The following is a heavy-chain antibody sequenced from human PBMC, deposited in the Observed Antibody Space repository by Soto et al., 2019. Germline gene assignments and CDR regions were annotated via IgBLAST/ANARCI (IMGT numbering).Heavy chain of an antibody. CDR3: ARIAAAGTRFDY. CDR2: IYHSGNT. V-gene: IGHV4-4*02. CDR1: GGSISSTNW. D-gene: IGHD6-13*01. Sequence: QVQLQESGPGLVKPSGTLSLTCAVSGGSISSTNWWSWVRQPPGKGLEWIGEIYHSGNTNYNPSLKSRVTISVGKSKNQFSLKLSSVTAEDTAVYFCARIAAAGTRFDYWGQGTLVTVSS. J-gene: IGHJ4*02.